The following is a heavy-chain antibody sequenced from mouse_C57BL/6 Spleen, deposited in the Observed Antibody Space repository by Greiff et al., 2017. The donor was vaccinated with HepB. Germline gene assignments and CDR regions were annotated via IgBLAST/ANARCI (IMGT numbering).Heavy chain of an antibody. CDR2: ISYDGSN. V-gene: IGHV3-6*01. J-gene: IGHJ2*01. D-gene: IGHD1-1*01. Sequence: EVKLMESGPGLVKPSQSLSLTCSVTGYSITSGYYWNWIRQFPGNKLEWMGYISYDGSNNYNPSLKNRISITRDTSKNQFFLKLNSVTTEDTATYYCARALITTVVATEYFDYWGQGTTLTVSS. CDR1: GYSITSGYY. CDR3: ARALITTVVATEYFDY.